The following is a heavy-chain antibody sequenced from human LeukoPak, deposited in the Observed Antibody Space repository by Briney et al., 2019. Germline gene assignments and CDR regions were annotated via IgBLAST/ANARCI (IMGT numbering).Heavy chain of an antibody. Sequence: GGSLRLSCAASAFTLSNHGMHWVRQAPGKGLEWVAFIRNEGSNHYYADSVKGRVTISRDNSKNKVYLQMYSLRVEDTSIYYCVRDYNCGFDYWGQGTVVTVSS. D-gene: IGHD1-1*01. CDR1: AFTLSNHG. J-gene: IGHJ4*02. CDR2: IRNEGSNH. CDR3: VRDYNCGFDY. V-gene: IGHV3-30*02.